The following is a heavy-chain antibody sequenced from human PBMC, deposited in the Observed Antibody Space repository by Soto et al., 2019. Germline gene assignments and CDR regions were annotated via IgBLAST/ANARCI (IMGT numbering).Heavy chain of an antibody. CDR2: ISGGGDNT. J-gene: IGHJ4*02. D-gene: IGHD1-7*01. Sequence: EVQLLESGGALVQPGGSLRLSCAASGFTFISYAMSWVRQAPGKGLEWVSDISGGGDNTYYADSVKGRFTISRDDSKNTLFMQMNSLRAEETAVYYCAKDYDLMELLTFLDYWGQGTLVTVSS. CDR1: GFTFISYA. CDR3: AKDYDLMELLTFLDY. V-gene: IGHV3-23*01.